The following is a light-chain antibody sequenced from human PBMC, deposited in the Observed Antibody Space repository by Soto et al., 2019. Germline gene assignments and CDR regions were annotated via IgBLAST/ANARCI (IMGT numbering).Light chain of an antibody. CDR2: GAS. V-gene: IGKV3-20*01. CDR1: QSVTNNF. J-gene: IGKJ3*01. CDR3: QQYGTPLFT. Sequence: IVLTQSPGTLSLSPGERATLSCGASQSVTNNFLAWYQQKPGQAPRLLIYGASSRATGVPDRFSGSGSGTDFTLTISSLEPGDFAVYSCQQYGTPLFTFGPGTKVDIK.